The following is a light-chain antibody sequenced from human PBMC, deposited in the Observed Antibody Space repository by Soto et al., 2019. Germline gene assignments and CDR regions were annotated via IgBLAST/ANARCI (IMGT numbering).Light chain of an antibody. CDR3: QQSYNTPYT. Sequence: DIQMTQSPSSLSASVGDRVTITCRASQSISSYLNWYQQKPGKAPKLLIYAASCWQSGGPSRFSGSGSGTDFTLTISSLQPEDFATYYCQQSYNTPYTCGQGTKLEIK. V-gene: IGKV1-39*01. CDR2: AAS. J-gene: IGKJ2*01. CDR1: QSISSY.